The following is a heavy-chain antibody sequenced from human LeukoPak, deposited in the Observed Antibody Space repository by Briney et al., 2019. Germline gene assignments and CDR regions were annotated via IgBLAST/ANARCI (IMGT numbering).Heavy chain of an antibody. CDR1: GDSVSSNSAA. CDR2: TYYRARWYN. Sequence: SQTLSLTCAISGDSVSSNSAAWNWIRQSPSRGLEWLGRTYYRARWYNDYAVSVKSRITINPDTSKNQFSLQLNSVTPEDTAVYYCGRSHSIPARNTHYYYVDVWDKGTTVTVSS. D-gene: IGHD6-6*01. V-gene: IGHV6-1*01. CDR3: GRSHSIPARNTHYYYVDV. J-gene: IGHJ6*03.